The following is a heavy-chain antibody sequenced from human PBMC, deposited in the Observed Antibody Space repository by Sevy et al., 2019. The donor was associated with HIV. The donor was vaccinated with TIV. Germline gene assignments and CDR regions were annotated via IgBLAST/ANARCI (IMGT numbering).Heavy chain of an antibody. CDR2: ISSSGSTI. CDR1: GFTFSDYY. D-gene: IGHD3-16*01. V-gene: IGHV3-11*01. Sequence: GGSLRLSCAASGFTFSDYYMSWIRQAPGKGLEWVSYISSSGSTIYYTDSVKGRFTISRDNAKNSLYLQMNSLRAEDTAVYYCARATRGGAIYFDYWGQGTLVTVSS. CDR3: ARATRGGAIYFDY. J-gene: IGHJ4*02.